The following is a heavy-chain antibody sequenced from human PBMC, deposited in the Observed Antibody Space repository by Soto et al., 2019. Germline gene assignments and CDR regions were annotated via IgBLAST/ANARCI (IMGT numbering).Heavy chain of an antibody. V-gene: IGHV3-21*01. D-gene: IGHD2-2*02. Sequence: PGGSLRLSCTASGFTFSDFSLVWVRQGPQKGLEWVASITRYSDYVYYAESVEGRLTISRDNAKNTLFLHMDDLRAEDTAMYFCARASCSSTACYIPDYFDSWGQGTLVTVSS. CDR2: ITRYSDYV. CDR1: GFTFSDFS. J-gene: IGHJ4*02. CDR3: ARASCSSTACYIPDYFDS.